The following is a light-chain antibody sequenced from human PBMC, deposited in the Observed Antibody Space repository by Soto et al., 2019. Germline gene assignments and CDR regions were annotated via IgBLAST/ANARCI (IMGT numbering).Light chain of an antibody. V-gene: IGKV3-15*01. CDR3: QQYNNWPSIT. CDR1: QSVSRN. Sequence: EIVMTQSPATLSVSPWERATLSCRASQSVSRNLAWYQQKPGQAPRLLIYGASTRATGIPARFSGSGSGTEFTLTISSLQSEDFAVYYFQQYNNWPSITFGQGTRLEIK. CDR2: GAS. J-gene: IGKJ5*01.